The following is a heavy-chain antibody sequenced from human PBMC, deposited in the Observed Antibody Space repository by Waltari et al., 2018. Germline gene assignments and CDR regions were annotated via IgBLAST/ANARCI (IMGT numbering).Heavy chain of an antibody. J-gene: IGHJ4*02. V-gene: IGHV1-69*12. Sequence: QDQLVQSGVEVKKPGSAVKVSCKPAGVTFSSYAISWLRQAPGQVLECMGGVIPFFGQPKYGQKFQGRLTIIAEGPTSTVYMELSSLRSEDTAVYYCARGDDFWSGSFFDFWGQGTLVTVSS. D-gene: IGHD3-3*01. CDR3: ARGDDFWSGSFFDF. CDR1: GVTFSSYA. CDR2: VIPFFGQP.